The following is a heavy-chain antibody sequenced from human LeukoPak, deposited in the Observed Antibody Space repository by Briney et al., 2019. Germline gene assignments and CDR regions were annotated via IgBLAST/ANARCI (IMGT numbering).Heavy chain of an antibody. V-gene: IGHV4-4*02. Sequence: KTSGTLSLTCAVSGGSISSSNWWSWVRQPPGKGLEWIGEIYHSGSTNYNPSLKSRVTISVDKSKNQFSLKLSSVTAADTAVYYCARPGPEDYYGSGSYSHDAFDIWGQGTMVTVSS. D-gene: IGHD3-10*01. CDR1: GGSISSSNW. CDR2: IYHSGST. J-gene: IGHJ3*02. CDR3: ARPGPEDYYGSGSYSHDAFDI.